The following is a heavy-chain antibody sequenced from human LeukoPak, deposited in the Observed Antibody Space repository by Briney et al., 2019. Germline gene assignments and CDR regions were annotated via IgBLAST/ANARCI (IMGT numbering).Heavy chain of an antibody. Sequence: ASVKVSCKASGYTFIDDYMHWVRQAPGQGLEWMGWINPDSGFTNYAQKFQGRVIMTRDTSISTAYMELSRLRSDDTAVYYCAGLGGNPDYWGQGTLVTVSS. J-gene: IGHJ4*02. D-gene: IGHD4-23*01. CDR3: AGLGGNPDY. V-gene: IGHV1-2*02. CDR2: INPDSGFT. CDR1: GYTFIDDY.